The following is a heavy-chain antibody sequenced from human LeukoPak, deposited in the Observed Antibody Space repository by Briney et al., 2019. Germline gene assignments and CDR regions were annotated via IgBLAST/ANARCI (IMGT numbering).Heavy chain of an antibody. Sequence: SVKVSCKASRGTFSSYAISWVRQAPGQGLEWMGRIIPILGIANYAQKFQGRVTITADKSTSTAYMELSSLRSEDTAVYYCARMHCSSTSCVFDYWGQGTLVTVSS. CDR3: ARMHCSSTSCVFDY. V-gene: IGHV1-69*04. CDR2: IIPILGIA. J-gene: IGHJ4*02. D-gene: IGHD2-2*01. CDR1: RGTFSSYA.